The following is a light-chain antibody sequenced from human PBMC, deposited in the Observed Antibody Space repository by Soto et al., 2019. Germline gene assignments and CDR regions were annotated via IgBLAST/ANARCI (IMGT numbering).Light chain of an antibody. J-gene: IGKJ1*01. CDR1: QSISSW. CDR2: KAS. V-gene: IGKV1-5*03. CDR3: QQYYTYPWT. Sequence: DIQMTQSPSTLSASVGDRVTITCRASQSISSWSAWYQQRPGKAPKLLIYKASNLESGVPSRFSGSGSGTELTLTISSLHPDDFATYYCQQYYTYPWTFGPGTRWIS.